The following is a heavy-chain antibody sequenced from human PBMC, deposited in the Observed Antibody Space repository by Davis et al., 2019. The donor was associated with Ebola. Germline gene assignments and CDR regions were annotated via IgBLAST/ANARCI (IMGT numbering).Heavy chain of an antibody. CDR1: GFTFSGSA. V-gene: IGHV3-7*02. J-gene: IGHJ6*02. Sequence: GESLKISCAASGFTFSGSAMHWVRQASGKGLEWVANIKQDGSEKYYVDSVKGRFTISRDNAKNSLYLQMNSLRAEDTAVYYCARMRDGYDFWSGYYQYYYYGMDVWGQGTTVTVSS. CDR2: IKQDGSEK. CDR3: ARMRDGYDFWSGYYQYYYYGMDV. D-gene: IGHD3-3*01.